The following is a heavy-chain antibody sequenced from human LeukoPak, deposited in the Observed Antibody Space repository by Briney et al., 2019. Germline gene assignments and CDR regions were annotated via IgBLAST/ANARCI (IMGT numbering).Heavy chain of an antibody. D-gene: IGHD3-10*01. Sequence: GGPLRLSCAASGFTFSSYAMSWVSQAPGKGLERVSAISGSGGSTYYADSVKGRFTISRDNAKNTLYLQMNSLRAEDTAVHYCAKDAGWFGELYYFDYWGQGTLVTVSS. CDR2: ISGSGGST. CDR1: GFTFSSYA. V-gene: IGHV3-23*01. J-gene: IGHJ4*02. CDR3: AKDAGWFGELYYFDY.